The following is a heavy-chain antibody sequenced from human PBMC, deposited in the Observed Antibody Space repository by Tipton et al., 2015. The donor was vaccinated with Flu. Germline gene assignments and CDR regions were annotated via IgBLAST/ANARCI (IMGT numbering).Heavy chain of an antibody. CDR1: GFTFSSYG. D-gene: IGHD4-17*01. CDR3: ARGKAGTVSFFFDY. CDR2: IWYDGSNK. Sequence: SLRLSCAASGFTFSSYGMHWVRQAPGKGLEWVAVIWYDGSNKYYADSVKGRFTISRDNSKNTLYLQMNNLRAEDTAVYYCARGKAGTVSFFFDYWGQGTLVTVSS. J-gene: IGHJ4*02. V-gene: IGHV3-33*01.